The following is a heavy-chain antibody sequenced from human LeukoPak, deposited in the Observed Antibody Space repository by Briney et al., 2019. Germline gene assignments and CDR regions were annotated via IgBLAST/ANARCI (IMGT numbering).Heavy chain of an antibody. CDR2: INPSGGST. Sequence: ASVKVSCKASGYTFTSYYMHWVRQAPGQGLEWMGIINPSGGSTSYAQKFQGRVTMTRDTSTSTVYMELSSLRSEDTAVYYCARDCSGRDSSGYQDGFDYWSQGTLVTVSS. J-gene: IGHJ4*02. V-gene: IGHV1-46*01. CDR1: GYTFTSYY. CDR3: ARDCSGRDSSGYQDGFDY. D-gene: IGHD3-22*01.